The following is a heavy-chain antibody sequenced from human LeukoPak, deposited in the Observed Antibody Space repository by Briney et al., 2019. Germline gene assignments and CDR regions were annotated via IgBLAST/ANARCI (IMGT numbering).Heavy chain of an antibody. Sequence: ASVKVSCKASGYTFTSYGISWVRQAPGQGLEWMGWISAYNGNTNYAQKLQGRVTMTTDTSTGTAYMELRSLRSDDTAVYYCAREGTYYDFWSGYYTRPIPGHFDYWGQGTLVTVSS. CDR2: ISAYNGNT. V-gene: IGHV1-18*01. D-gene: IGHD3-3*01. J-gene: IGHJ4*02. CDR1: GYTFTSYG. CDR3: AREGTYYDFWSGYYTRPIPGHFDY.